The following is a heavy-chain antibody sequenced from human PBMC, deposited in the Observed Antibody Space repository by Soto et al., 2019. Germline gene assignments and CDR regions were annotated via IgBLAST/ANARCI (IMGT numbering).Heavy chain of an antibody. V-gene: IGHV4-31*03. Sequence: PSETLSLTCTVSGGSISSGGYYWSWIRQHPGKGLEWIGYIYYSGCTYYNPSLKSRVTISVGTSKNQFSLKLSSVTAADTAVYYCARLGGVIDDYWGQGTLVTVSS. J-gene: IGHJ4*02. CDR3: ARLGGVIDDY. CDR1: GGSISSGGYY. CDR2: IYYSGCT. D-gene: IGHD3-16*02.